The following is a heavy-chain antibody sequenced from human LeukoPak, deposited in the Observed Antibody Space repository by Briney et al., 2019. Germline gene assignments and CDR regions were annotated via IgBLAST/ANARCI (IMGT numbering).Heavy chain of an antibody. CDR1: GFTFSDYG. V-gene: IGHV3-30*02. CDR2: IRYDGSDK. CDR3: ADNLSR. J-gene: IGHJ4*02. Sequence: GGSLRLSCAASGFTFSDYGMHWVRQAPAKGLEWVAFIRYDGSDKYSADSVKGRFTISRDNSKNTLYLHMNSLRAEDTSVYYCADNLSRWGQGTLVTVSS. D-gene: IGHD1-1*01.